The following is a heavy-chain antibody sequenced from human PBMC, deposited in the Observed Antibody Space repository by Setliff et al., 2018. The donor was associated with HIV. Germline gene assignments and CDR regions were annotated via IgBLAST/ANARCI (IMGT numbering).Heavy chain of an antibody. Sequence: GSLRLSCAASGFTFSSYAMSWVRQAPGKGLEWVSAISGSGGSTYYADSVKGRFNISRDNAKNMLFLQMNSLRAEDTAVYYCARAHDNHDSSGYSHDSWGQGSLVTVSS. CDR1: GFTFSSYA. V-gene: IGHV3-23*01. CDR3: ARAHDNHDSSGYSHDS. J-gene: IGHJ4*02. CDR2: ISGSGGST. D-gene: IGHD3-22*01.